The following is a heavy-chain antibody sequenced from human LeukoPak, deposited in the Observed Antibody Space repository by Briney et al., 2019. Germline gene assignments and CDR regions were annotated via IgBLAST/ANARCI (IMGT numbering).Heavy chain of an antibody. Sequence: GGSLRLSCAASGFTFSSYEMNWVRQAPGKGLEWVSYISSSGSTIYYADSVKGRFTISRDNAKNSLYLQMNSLRAEDTAVYYCAKDSIRFGELLLVGFDYWGQGTLVTVSS. V-gene: IGHV3-48*03. D-gene: IGHD3-10*01. CDR3: AKDSIRFGELLLVGFDY. CDR1: GFTFSSYE. CDR2: ISSSGSTI. J-gene: IGHJ4*02.